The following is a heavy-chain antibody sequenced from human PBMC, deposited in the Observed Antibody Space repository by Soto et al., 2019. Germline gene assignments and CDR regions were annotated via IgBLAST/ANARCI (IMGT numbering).Heavy chain of an antibody. CDR3: ARNYYDSSGYYPYFYYGMDV. Sequence: SETLSLTCAVYGGSFSGYYWSWIRQPPGKGLEWIGEINHSGGTNYNPSLKSRVTISVDTSKNQFSLKLSSVTAADTAVFYCARNYYDSSGYYPYFYYGMDVWGQGTTVT. V-gene: IGHV4-34*01. J-gene: IGHJ6*02. CDR1: GGSFSGYY. CDR2: INHSGGT. D-gene: IGHD3-22*01.